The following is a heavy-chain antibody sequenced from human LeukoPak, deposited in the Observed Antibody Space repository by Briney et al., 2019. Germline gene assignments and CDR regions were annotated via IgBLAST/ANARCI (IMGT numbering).Heavy chain of an antibody. J-gene: IGHJ4*02. V-gene: IGHV3-53*01. Sequence: GGSLRLSCAASGFTFRYSYMSWVRQAPGKGLEWVCNIYGGGDRHYADSIKGRFTISRDNSKNILYLQMYNLRADDTAMYYCERRSSGYYYFDYWGQGTLVTVSS. CDR1: GFTFRYSY. D-gene: IGHD3-22*01. CDR3: ERRSSGYYYFDY. CDR2: IYGGGDR.